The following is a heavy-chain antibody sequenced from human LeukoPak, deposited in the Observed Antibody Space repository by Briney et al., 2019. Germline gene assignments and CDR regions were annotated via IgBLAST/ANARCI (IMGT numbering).Heavy chain of an antibody. CDR1: GFTFSSYE. Sequence: PGGSLRLSCAASGFTFSSYEMNWVRQAPGKGLEWVSSISSSSSFIYYADSVKGRFTISRDNAKKSLYLQMNSLRAEDTAVYYCASETKRGYSYGSPTDAFDIWGQGTMVTVSS. J-gene: IGHJ3*02. CDR3: ASETKRGYSYGSPTDAFDI. CDR2: ISSSSSFI. D-gene: IGHD5-18*01. V-gene: IGHV3-21*01.